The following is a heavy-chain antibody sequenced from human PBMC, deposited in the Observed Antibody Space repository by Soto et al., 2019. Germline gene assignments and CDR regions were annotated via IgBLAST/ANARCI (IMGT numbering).Heavy chain of an antibody. Sequence: EVQLLESGGGLVQPGGSLRLSCAASGFTFSSYAMSWVRQAPGKGLEWVSAISGSGGSTYYADSVKGRFTISRDNSKNTLYLQMNSLRDEDTAVYYCAKGRHYYDSSGYLGYWGQGTLVTVSS. J-gene: IGHJ4*02. CDR1: GFTFSSYA. V-gene: IGHV3-23*01. D-gene: IGHD3-22*01. CDR3: AKGRHYYDSSGYLGY. CDR2: ISGSGGST.